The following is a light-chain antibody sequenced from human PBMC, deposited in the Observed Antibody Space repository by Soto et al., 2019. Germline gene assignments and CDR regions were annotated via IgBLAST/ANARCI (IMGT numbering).Light chain of an antibody. CDR3: CSYAGRYTYV. J-gene: IGLJ1*01. Sequence: QSVLAQPASVSGSPGQSVTISCTGAGSDVGGYNYVSWYQQHPGKAPKLMIYDVSKRPSGVPDRFSGSKSGNTASLTISGLQTEDEADYYCCSYAGRYTYVFGTGTKVTVL. CDR1: GSDVGGYNY. V-gene: IGLV2-11*01. CDR2: DVS.